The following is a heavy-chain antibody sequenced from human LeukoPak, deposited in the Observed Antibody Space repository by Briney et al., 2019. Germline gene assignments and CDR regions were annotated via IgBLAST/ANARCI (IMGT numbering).Heavy chain of an antibody. Sequence: ASVKVSCKASGYTFTGYYMHWVRQAPGQGLEWMGIIDPSGGSTTYAQKFQGRVTMTRDTSTSTVYMELSSLRAEDTAVYYCAREGWGATRYYFDYWGQGTLVTVSS. CDR2: IDPSGGST. CDR1: GYTFTGYY. D-gene: IGHD1-26*01. CDR3: AREGWGATRYYFDY. V-gene: IGHV1-46*01. J-gene: IGHJ4*02.